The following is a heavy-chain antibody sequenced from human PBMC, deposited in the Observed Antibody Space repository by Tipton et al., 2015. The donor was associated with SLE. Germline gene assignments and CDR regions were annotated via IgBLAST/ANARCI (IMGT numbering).Heavy chain of an antibody. D-gene: IGHD3-10*01. V-gene: IGHV3-33*08. CDR1: GFTFSGYA. CDR2: IWYDGSNK. Sequence: SLRLSCVVSGFTFSGYAMHWVRQAPGKGLEWVAVIWYDGSNKYYADSVKGRFTISRDNSKNTLYPQMNSLRAEDTAVYYCARAGSETMVRGVIITPNYFDYWGQGTLVTVSS. CDR3: ARAGSETMVRGVIITPNYFDY. J-gene: IGHJ4*02.